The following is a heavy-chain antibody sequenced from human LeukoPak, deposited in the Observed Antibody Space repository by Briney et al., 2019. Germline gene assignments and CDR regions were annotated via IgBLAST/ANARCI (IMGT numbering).Heavy chain of an antibody. D-gene: IGHD5-18*01. Sequence: GGSLRLSCAASGFTFSSYAMSWVRQAPGKGLEWVSAISGSGGSTYYADSVKGRFTISRDNSKDTLYLQMNSLRAEDTAVYYCAKGWKQLWLLDYWGQGTLVTVSS. CDR1: GFTFSSYA. CDR3: AKGWKQLWLLDY. CDR2: ISGSGGST. V-gene: IGHV3-23*01. J-gene: IGHJ4*02.